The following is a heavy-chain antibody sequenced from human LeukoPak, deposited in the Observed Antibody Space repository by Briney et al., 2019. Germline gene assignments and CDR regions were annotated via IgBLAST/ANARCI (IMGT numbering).Heavy chain of an antibody. V-gene: IGHV1-2*02. J-gene: IGHJ4*02. CDR1: GYTFSDYA. D-gene: IGHD2-15*01. CDR2: VNPNTGGT. CDR3: ARIRAPYCSGGSCLFDY. Sequence: ASVKVSCKASGYTFSDYAIHWVRQAPGQGLEWMGWVNPNTGGTSYAQKFQGRVTMTRDTSISTAYLQWSSLKASDTAMYYCARIRAPYCSGGSCLFDYWGQGTLVTVSS.